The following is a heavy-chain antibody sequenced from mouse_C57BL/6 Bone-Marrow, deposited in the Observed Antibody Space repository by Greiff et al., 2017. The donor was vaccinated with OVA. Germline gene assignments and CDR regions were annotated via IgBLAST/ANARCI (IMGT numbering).Heavy chain of an antibody. V-gene: IGHV14-1*01. Sequence: EVQLQQSGAELVRPGASVKLSCTASGFNIKDYYMHWVKQRPEQGLEWIGRIDPEDGDTEYAPKFQGKATMTADTSSNPAYLQLSSLTSEDTAVYYCTTSLQPGWFAYWGQGTLVTVSA. J-gene: IGHJ3*01. CDR1: GFNIKDYY. CDR2: IDPEDGDT. D-gene: IGHD6-1*01. CDR3: TTSLQPGWFAY.